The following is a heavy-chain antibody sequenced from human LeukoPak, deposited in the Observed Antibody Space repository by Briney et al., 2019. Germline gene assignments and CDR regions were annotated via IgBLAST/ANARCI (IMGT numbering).Heavy chain of an antibody. CDR2: INAGNGNT. J-gene: IGHJ6*03. D-gene: IGHD2-15*01. V-gene: IGHV1-3*03. CDR3: ARDGGLYCSGGNCYGGLDYYYYMDV. CDR1: GYTFTSYA. Sequence: GASVKVSCKASGYTFTSYAMHWVRQAPGQRLEWMGWINAGNGNTKYSQEFQGRVTITRDTSASTAYMELSSLRSEDMSVYYCARDGGLYCSGGNCYGGLDYYYYMDVWGKGTTVTVSS.